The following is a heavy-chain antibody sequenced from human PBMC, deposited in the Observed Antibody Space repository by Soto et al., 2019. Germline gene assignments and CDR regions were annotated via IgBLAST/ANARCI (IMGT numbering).Heavy chain of an antibody. J-gene: IGHJ5*02. CDR3: ATDRSRVAQRYPSNWFDP. V-gene: IGHV1-24*01. CDR2: FDPEDGET. Sequence: ASVKVSCKVSGYTLTELSMHWVRQAPGKGLEWMGGFDPEDGETIYAQKFQGRVTMTEDTSTDTAYMELSSLRSEDTAVYYCATDRSRVAQRYPSNWFDPWGQGTLVTVSS. D-gene: IGHD2-2*02. CDR1: GYTLTELS.